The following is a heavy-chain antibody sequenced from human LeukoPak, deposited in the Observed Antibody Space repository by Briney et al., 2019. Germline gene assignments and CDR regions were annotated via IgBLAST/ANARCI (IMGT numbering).Heavy chain of an antibody. V-gene: IGHV4-4*02. D-gene: IGHD3-10*01. Sequence: SQTLSLTCAVSGGSITTRNFWSWVRQPPGKGLEWIAEMHHDGSANYNPSLKSRVSMSVDKSKNHFSLRLTSVTAADTAVYYCAREGLGETYFEYWGRGILVTVSS. CDR1: GGSITTRNF. CDR2: MHHDGSA. J-gene: IGHJ4*02. CDR3: AREGLGETYFEY.